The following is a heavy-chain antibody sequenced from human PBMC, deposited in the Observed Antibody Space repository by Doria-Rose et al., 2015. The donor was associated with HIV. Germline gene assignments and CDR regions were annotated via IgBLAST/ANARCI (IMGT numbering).Heavy chain of an antibody. J-gene: IGHJ4*02. CDR1: GVSLSSPGMG. Sequence: QDSGPVLVKPTETLTLTCTVSGVSLSSPGMGVSWIRQPPGKALEWLANIFSNDERSYKTSLKSRLTISRGTSKCQVVLTMADMDPVDTATYYCARIKSSRWYHKYYFDFWGQGTLVIVSA. CDR2: IFSNDER. V-gene: IGHV2-26*01. D-gene: IGHD6-13*01. CDR3: ARIKSSRWYHKYYFDF.